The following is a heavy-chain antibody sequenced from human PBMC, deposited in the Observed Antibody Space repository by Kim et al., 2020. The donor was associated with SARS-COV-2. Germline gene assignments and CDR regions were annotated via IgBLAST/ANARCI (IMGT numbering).Heavy chain of an antibody. J-gene: IGHJ5*02. Sequence: GGSLRLSCAASGFYFSTSWRHWVRQAPGKGLVWVSRIRSDGSDITYADSVKGRFTIYRDNAKNTLYLQMNGLRTEDTAVYYCAKVGDYDSSGFYAFFRSWGQGTRVTVSS. V-gene: IGHV3-74*03. CDR3: AKVGDYDSSGFYAFFRS. D-gene: IGHD3-22*01. CDR2: IRSDGSDI. CDR1: GFYFSTSW.